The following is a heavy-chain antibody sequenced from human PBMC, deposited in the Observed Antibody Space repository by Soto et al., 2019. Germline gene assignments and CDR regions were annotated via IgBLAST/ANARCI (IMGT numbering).Heavy chain of an antibody. CDR3: ARQPYSIAAAGYYYYYGMDV. D-gene: IGHD6-13*01. Sequence: GESLKISCKGSGYSFTSYWIGWVRQMPGKGLEWMGLIYPGDSDTRYSPSFQGQVTISADKSISTAYLQWSSLKASDTAMYYCARQPYSIAAAGYYYYYGMDVWGQGTTVTVSS. CDR1: GYSFTSYW. CDR2: IYPGDSDT. J-gene: IGHJ6*02. V-gene: IGHV5-51*01.